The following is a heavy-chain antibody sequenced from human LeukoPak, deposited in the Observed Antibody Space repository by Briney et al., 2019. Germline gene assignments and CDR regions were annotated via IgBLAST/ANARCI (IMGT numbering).Heavy chain of an antibody. Sequence: GGSLRLSCAASGFTFSSYAMSWVRQAPGKGLEWVSAISGSGGSTYYADSVKGRFTISRDNSKNTLYLQMNSPRAEDTAVYYCAKGGSYDSSGYYLYYFDYWGQGTLVTVSS. D-gene: IGHD3-22*01. CDR2: ISGSGGST. CDR3: AKGGSYDSSGYYLYYFDY. V-gene: IGHV3-23*01. CDR1: GFTFSSYA. J-gene: IGHJ4*02.